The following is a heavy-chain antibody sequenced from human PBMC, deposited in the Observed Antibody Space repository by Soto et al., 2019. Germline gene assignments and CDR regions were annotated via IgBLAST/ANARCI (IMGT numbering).Heavy chain of an antibody. V-gene: IGHV5-10-1*01. J-gene: IGHJ6*02. CDR1: GYRFASYW. Sequence: ESLEVSWNASGYRFASYWISWVLQMPGKGLEWMGRIDPSDSYTNYSPSFQGHVTISADKYISTAYLQWSSLKASDTAMYYCASNGVYYYYGMDVWGQGTTVTVSS. D-gene: IGHD2-8*01. CDR3: ASNGVYYYYGMDV. CDR2: IDPSDSYT.